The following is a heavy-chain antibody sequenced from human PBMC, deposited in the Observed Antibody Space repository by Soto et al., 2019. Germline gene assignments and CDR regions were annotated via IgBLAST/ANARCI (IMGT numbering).Heavy chain of an antibody. Sequence: QITLKESGPTLVKRTQTLALTCTFSGFSLSDNGVGVGWIRQPPGKALEWLALIYWDDEKIYSPSLKTRLTITKETSKNQVLLTMTNMDPVDTATYYCAHRLTWDAFDIWGQGTMVTVSS. V-gene: IGHV2-5*02. CDR3: AHRLTWDAFDI. D-gene: IGHD1-26*01. CDR1: GFSLSDNGVG. J-gene: IGHJ3*02. CDR2: IYWDDEK.